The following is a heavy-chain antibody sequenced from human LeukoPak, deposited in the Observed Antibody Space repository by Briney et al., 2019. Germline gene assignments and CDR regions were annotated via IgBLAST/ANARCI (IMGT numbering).Heavy chain of an antibody. V-gene: IGHV3-48*03. J-gene: IGHJ6*04. D-gene: IGHD3-10*02. CDR1: GFTFSSYE. CDR2: VSSSGSTV. CDR3: VKLGITMIGGV. Sequence: GGSLRLSCAASGFTFSSYEMNWVRQAPGKGLEWVSYVSSSGSTVYYADSVKGRFTISRDNAKNSLYLQMNSLRAEDTAVYYCVKLGITMIGGVWGKGTTVTISS.